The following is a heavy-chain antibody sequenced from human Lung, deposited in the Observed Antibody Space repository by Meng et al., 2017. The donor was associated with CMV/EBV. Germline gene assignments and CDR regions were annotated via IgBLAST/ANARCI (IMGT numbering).Heavy chain of an antibody. CDR2: ITSDGNDK. J-gene: IGHJ4*02. CDR3: AGQYSTIYSFYFDY. D-gene: IGHD2-2*01. Sequence: GGSLRLXCVVSGLTFSSYDIHWVRQAPGKGLEWVALITSDGNDKYYADSVKGRFTISRDNSKNTLYLQMHSLGGDDTAVYYCAGQYSTIYSFYFDYWGQGXLVTVSS. V-gene: IGHV3-30*02. CDR1: GLTFSSYD.